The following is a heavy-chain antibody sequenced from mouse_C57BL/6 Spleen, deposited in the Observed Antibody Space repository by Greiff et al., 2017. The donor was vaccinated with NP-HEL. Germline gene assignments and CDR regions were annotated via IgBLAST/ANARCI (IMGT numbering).Heavy chain of an antibody. V-gene: IGHV5-16*01. D-gene: IGHD2-10*01. CDR2: INYDGSST. CDR3: AREAYPRAMDY. CDR1: GFTFTDYY. Sequence: EVKLEESEGGLVQPGSSMKLSCTASGFTFTDYYMAWVRQVPEKGLEWVANINYDGSSTYYLDSLKSRFIISRDNAKNILYLQMSSLKSEDTATYYCAREAYPRAMDYWGQGTSVTVSS. J-gene: IGHJ4*01.